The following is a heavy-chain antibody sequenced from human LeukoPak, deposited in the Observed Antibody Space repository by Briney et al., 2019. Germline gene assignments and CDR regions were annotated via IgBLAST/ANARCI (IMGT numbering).Heavy chain of an antibody. CDR2: IWYDGSKT. CDR3: ARDFCSTTSCLDY. Sequence: PGGSLRLSCVASGFTFSDYGMHWVRQAPGKGLEWVAVIWYDGSKTYYADSVKGRFTNSRDDSKNTLHLQMNSLRSDDTAFYYCARDFCSTTSCLDYWGQGTLVTVSS. CDR1: GFTFSDYG. D-gene: IGHD2-2*01. J-gene: IGHJ4*02. V-gene: IGHV3-33*01.